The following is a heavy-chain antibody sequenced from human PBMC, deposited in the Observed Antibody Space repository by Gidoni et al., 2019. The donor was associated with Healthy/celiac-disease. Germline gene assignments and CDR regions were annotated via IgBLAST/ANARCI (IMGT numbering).Heavy chain of an antibody. V-gene: IGHV2-26*01. CDR2: IFSNDEK. D-gene: IGHD3-16*01. CDR3: ARIQETNDYVWGSEPAHSFDY. J-gene: IGHJ4*02. CDR1: GFSLSNARMG. Sequence: QVTLKESGPVLVKPTESLTLTCTVSGFSLSNARMGVSWIRQPPGKALEWLAHIFSNDEKSYSTSLKSRLTISKDTSKSQVVLTMTNMDPVDTATYYCARIQETNDYVWGSEPAHSFDYWGQGTLVTVSS.